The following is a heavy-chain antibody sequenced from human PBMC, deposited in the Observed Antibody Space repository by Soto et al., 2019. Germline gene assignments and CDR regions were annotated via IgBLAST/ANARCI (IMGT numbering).Heavy chain of an antibody. D-gene: IGHD2-15*01. Sequence: QVQLVQSGAEVKKPGSSVKVSCKASGGTFSSYAISWVRQSTGQGLEWMGGIIPIFGTANYAQKFQGRVTITADESTSTAYMELSSLRSDDTAVYYCARVGCSGGSCYGGWIFDYWGQGTLVTVSS. CDR1: GGTFSSYA. J-gene: IGHJ4*02. CDR3: ARVGCSGGSCYGGWIFDY. V-gene: IGHV1-69*12. CDR2: IIPIFGTA.